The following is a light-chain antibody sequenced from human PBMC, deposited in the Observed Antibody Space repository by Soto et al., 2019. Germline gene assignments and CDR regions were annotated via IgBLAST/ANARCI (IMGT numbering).Light chain of an antibody. V-gene: IGKV3-15*01. CDR1: QGIGTN. CDR3: QQHGASPIT. CDR2: AAS. Sequence: EIVMTQSPGTLSVSPGERATLSCRASQGIGTNLAWYQQRPGQAPRLLIYAASSRATDIPARFTGRGSGTEFTLTISRLEPEDFAVYYCQQHGASPITFGQGTRLEIK. J-gene: IGKJ5*01.